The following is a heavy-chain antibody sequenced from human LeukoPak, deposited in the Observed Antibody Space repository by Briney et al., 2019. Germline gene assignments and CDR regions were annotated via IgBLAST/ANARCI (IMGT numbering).Heavy chain of an antibody. Sequence: KSSETLSLTCTVSGGSISSYYWSWIRQAPGKGLEWIGYIYYSGSTNYNPSLKSRVTISVDTSKNQFSLKLSSVTAADTAVYYCARERLHYDSSGVIEDNAFDIWGQGTMVTVSS. CDR3: ARERLHYDSSGVIEDNAFDI. D-gene: IGHD3-22*01. J-gene: IGHJ3*02. CDR1: GGSISSYY. V-gene: IGHV4-59*01. CDR2: IYYSGST.